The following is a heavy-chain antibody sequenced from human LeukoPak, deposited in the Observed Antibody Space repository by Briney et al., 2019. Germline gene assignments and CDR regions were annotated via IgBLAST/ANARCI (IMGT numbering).Heavy chain of an antibody. Sequence: PSGTLSLTCAVSGGSISSSNWWSWVRPPPGKGLEWIGEIYHSGSTNYNPSLESRVTITVDKSKNQFSLKPSSVTAADTAVYYCARGSGSYSVDYNWFDPWGQGTLVTVSS. V-gene: IGHV4-4*02. CDR2: IYHSGST. CDR3: ARGSGSYSVDYNWFDP. D-gene: IGHD1-26*01. CDR1: GGSISSSNW. J-gene: IGHJ5*02.